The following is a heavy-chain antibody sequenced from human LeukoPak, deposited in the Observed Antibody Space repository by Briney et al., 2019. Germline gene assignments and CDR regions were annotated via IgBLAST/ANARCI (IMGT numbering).Heavy chain of an antibody. J-gene: IGHJ4*02. Sequence: GGALRPSLAASGFTFSSYSMNWVRPAPGEGLEGVSYISSSSSTIYYADSVKGRFTISRDNAKNSLYLQMNSLRAEDTAVYYCARDSRSSGLFDYWGQGTLVTVSS. CDR2: ISSSSSTI. D-gene: IGHD6-19*01. V-gene: IGHV3-48*04. CDR3: ARDSRSSGLFDY. CDR1: GFTFSSYS.